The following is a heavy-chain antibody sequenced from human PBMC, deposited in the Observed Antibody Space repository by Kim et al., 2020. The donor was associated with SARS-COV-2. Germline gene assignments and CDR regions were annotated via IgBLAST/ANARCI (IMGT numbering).Heavy chain of an antibody. Sequence: ASVKVSCKASGYTFTGYYMHWVRQAPGQGLEWMGWINPNSGGTNYAQKFQGWVTMTRDTSISTAYMELSRLRSDDTAVYYCARGRYCGGDCYSDYYGMDVWGQGTTVTVSS. CDR1: GYTFTGYY. J-gene: IGHJ6*02. D-gene: IGHD2-21*02. V-gene: IGHV1-2*04. CDR3: ARGRYCGGDCYSDYYGMDV. CDR2: INPNSGGT.